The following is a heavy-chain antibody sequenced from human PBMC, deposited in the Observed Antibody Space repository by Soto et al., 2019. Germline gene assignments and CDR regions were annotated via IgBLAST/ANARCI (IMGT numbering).Heavy chain of an antibody. J-gene: IGHJ4*02. CDR1: GFTVSSNY. V-gene: IGHV3-53*01. CDR3: ARAGDYDILTQTYFDY. CDR2: IYSGGST. D-gene: IGHD3-9*01. Sequence: GGSLRHSCAASGFTVSSNYMSWVRQAPGKGLEWVSVIYSGGSTYYADSVKGRFTISRDNSKNTLYLQMNSLRAEDTAVYYCARAGDYDILTQTYFDYWGQGTLVTVSS.